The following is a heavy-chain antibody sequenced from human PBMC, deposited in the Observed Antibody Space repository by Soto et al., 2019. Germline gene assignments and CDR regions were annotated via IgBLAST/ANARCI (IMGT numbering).Heavy chain of an antibody. CDR2: IWYDGSNK. J-gene: IGHJ3*02. D-gene: IGHD6-13*01. CDR1: GFTFSSYG. V-gene: IGHV3-33*06. Sequence: GGSLRLSCAASGFTFSSYGRHWVRQAPGKGLEWVAVIWYDGSNKYYADSVKGRFTISRDNSKNTLYLQMNSLRAEDTAVYYCAKSRLAGTDAFDIWGQGTMVTVSS. CDR3: AKSRLAGTDAFDI.